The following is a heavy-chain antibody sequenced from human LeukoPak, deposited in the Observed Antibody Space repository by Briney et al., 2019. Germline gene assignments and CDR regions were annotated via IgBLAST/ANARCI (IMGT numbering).Heavy chain of an antibody. CDR1: GYTFSSYG. J-gene: IGHJ3*02. Sequence: ASVKVSCKASGYTFSSYGISWVRQAPGQGLEWMGWISTYNGNTNYAQKLQGRVTMTTDTSTSTAYMELRSLGSDDTAVYYCARDLEWEQHNAFDIWGQGTMVTVSS. CDR3: ARDLEWEQHNAFDI. V-gene: IGHV1-18*01. D-gene: IGHD1-26*01. CDR2: ISTYNGNT.